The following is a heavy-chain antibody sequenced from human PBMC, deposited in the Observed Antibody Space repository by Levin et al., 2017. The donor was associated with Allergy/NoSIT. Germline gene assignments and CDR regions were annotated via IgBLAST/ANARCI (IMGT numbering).Heavy chain of an antibody. Sequence: SETLSLTCTVSAGSDSSGSYYRSWIRQPPGKGLEWIGYIYFSGSTNYNPSLKSRVTISVDTSKNQFSLKLSSVTAADTAVYYCARAAPYYYDSSGYSRLYYLDYWGQGTLVTVSS. CDR2: IYFSGST. CDR3: ARAAPYYYDSSGYSRLYYLDY. V-gene: IGHV4-61*01. D-gene: IGHD3-22*01. J-gene: IGHJ4*02. CDR1: AGSDSSGSYY.